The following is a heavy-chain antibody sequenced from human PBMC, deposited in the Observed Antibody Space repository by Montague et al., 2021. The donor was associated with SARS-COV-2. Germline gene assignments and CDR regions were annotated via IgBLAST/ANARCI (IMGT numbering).Heavy chain of an antibody. CDR1: GDSVSGVTLS. J-gene: IGHJ3*02. V-gene: IGHV6-1*01. Sequence: CVISGDSVSGVTLSWHWNRQSLSTGFEWLGRTYYRNRCFDHYEVSMQGRISIKADTSKNQFSLQLDSVTPEDTAVYYCARGDGLGPYTGYAFDIWGQGTLVTVSS. CDR3: ARGDGLGPYTGYAFDI. CDR2: TYYRNRCFD. D-gene: IGHD3-16*01.